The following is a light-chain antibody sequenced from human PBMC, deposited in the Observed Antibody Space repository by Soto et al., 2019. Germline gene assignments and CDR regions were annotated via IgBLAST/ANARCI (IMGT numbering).Light chain of an antibody. V-gene: IGLV2-14*03. CDR3: SSYTASSTLYV. CDR1: SGDVGGYNF. Sequence: QSALTQPASVSGSPGQSITISCTGTSGDVGGYNFVSWYQLYPGKAPKLMIYDVSDRPSGVSIRFSGSKSGNTASLTISGLQAEDEADYYCSSYTASSTLYVFGTGTKVTVL. CDR2: DVS. J-gene: IGLJ1*01.